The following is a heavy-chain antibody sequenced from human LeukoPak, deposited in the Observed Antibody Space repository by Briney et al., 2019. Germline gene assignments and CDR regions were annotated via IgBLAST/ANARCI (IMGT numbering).Heavy chain of an antibody. D-gene: IGHD3-9*01. CDR1: GYTFTSYG. Sequence: ASVEVSCKASGYTFTSYGISWVRQAPGQGLERMGWISAYNGNTNYAQKLQGRVTMTTDTSTSTAYMELRSLRSDDTAVYYCARDHILTGHSYWGQGTLVTVSS. J-gene: IGHJ4*02. CDR3: ARDHILTGHSY. V-gene: IGHV1-18*01. CDR2: ISAYNGNT.